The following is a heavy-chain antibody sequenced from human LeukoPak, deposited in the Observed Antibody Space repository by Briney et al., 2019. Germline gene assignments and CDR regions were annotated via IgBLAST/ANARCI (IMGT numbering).Heavy chain of an antibody. CDR3: GKTTTGYSSGRYPGWPVDY. CDR2: ISGSGGST. J-gene: IGHJ4*02. CDR1: GFTFSSYA. D-gene: IGHD6-19*01. V-gene: IGHV3-23*01. Sequence: GGSLRLSCAASGFTFSSYAMSWVRQAPGKGLEWVSAISGSGGSTYYADSVKGRFTISRDNSKNTVYLQMDSLRVEDTAVYYCGKTTTGYSSGRYPGWPVDYWGQGTLVTVSS.